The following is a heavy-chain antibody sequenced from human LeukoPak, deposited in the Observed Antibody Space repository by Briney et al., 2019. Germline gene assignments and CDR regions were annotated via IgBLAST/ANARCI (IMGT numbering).Heavy chain of an antibody. CDR2: IYYSGST. CDR1: GGSISNKY. Sequence: PSETLSLTCTVSGGSISNKYWSWLRQPPGKGLEWIGYIYYSGSTNYNPSLKSRVTILVDTSKNQFSLKLSSVTAADTAVYYCARLDDRAARIGVGHSSSWSSRRGFDSWGQGTLVTVSS. V-gene: IGHV4-59*08. D-gene: IGHD6-13*01. CDR3: ARLDDRAARIGVGHSSSWSSRRGFDS. J-gene: IGHJ4*02.